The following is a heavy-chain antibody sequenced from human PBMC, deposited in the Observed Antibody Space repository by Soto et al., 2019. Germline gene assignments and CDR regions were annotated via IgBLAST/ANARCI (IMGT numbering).Heavy chain of an antibody. D-gene: IGHD1-1*01. CDR1: GFTFSSYA. CDR3: ARDRLRYNWNDFPYYYYGMDV. J-gene: IGHJ6*02. CDR2: ISYDGSNK. V-gene: IGHV3-30-3*01. Sequence: QVQLVESGGGVVQPGRPLRLSCAASGFTFSSYAMHWVRQAPGKGLEWVAVISYDGSNKYYADSVKGRFTISRDNSKTTLYLQMNSLRAEDTAVYYCARDRLRYNWNDFPYYYYGMDVWGQGTTVTVSS.